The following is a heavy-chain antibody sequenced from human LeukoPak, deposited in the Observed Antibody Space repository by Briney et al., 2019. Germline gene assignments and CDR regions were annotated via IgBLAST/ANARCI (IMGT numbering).Heavy chain of an antibody. D-gene: IGHD2-2*03. J-gene: IGHJ4*02. CDR1: GYTFTSYG. Sequence: ASVKVSCKASGYTFTSYGISWVRQAPGQGLEWMGWISAYNGNTNYAQKLQGRVTMTTDTSTSTAYMELRSLRSDDTAVYYCARDMGPRRGYCSSTSCPQFDYWGQGTLVTVSS. CDR2: ISAYNGNT. CDR3: ARDMGPRRGYCSSTSCPQFDY. V-gene: IGHV1-18*01.